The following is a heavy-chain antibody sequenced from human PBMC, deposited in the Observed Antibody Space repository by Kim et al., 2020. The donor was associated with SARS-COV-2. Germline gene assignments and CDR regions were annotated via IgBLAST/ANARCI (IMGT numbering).Heavy chain of an antibody. CDR2: IGRSTSNT. Sequence: GGSLRLSCAASGFNFDNYGMHWVRQDIEKGLEWVSGIGRSTSNTGYADSVKGRFTISRDNARDLLYLQMNNLRREDTAFYYCVREPQNSGGYEIDCWG. J-gene: IGHJ6*01. D-gene: IGHD6-19*01. CDR3: VREPQNSGGYEIDC. V-gene: IGHV3-9*01. CDR1: GFNFDNYG.